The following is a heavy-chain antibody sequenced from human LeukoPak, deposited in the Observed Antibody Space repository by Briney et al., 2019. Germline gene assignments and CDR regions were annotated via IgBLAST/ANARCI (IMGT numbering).Heavy chain of an antibody. J-gene: IGHJ4*02. CDR1: GFTFSSYG. D-gene: IGHD3-3*01. Sequence: PGGSLRLSCAASGFTFSSYGMHWVRQAPGKGLEWVSAISGSGGSTYYADSVKGRFTISRDNSKNTLYLQMNSLRAEDTAVYYCAKSGRFLEWLLFGYWGQGTLVTVSS. V-gene: IGHV3-23*01. CDR2: ISGSGGST. CDR3: AKSGRFLEWLLFGY.